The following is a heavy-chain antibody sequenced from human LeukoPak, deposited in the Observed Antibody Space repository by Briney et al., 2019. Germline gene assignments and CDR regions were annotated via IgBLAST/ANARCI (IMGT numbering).Heavy chain of an antibody. CDR1: GYTFTSYD. D-gene: IGHD5-24*01. Sequence: ASVKVSCKASGYTFTSYDINWVRQAPGKGLEWMGGFDPEDGETIYAQKFQGRVTMTEDTSTDTAYMELSSLRSEDTAVYYCATAGVEMATIWHYWGQGTLVTVSS. CDR2: FDPEDGET. J-gene: IGHJ4*02. CDR3: ATAGVEMATIWHY. V-gene: IGHV1-24*01.